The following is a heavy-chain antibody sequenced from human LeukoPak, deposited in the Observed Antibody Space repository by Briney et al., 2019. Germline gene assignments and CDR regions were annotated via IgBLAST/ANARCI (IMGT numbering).Heavy chain of an antibody. CDR2: ISYDGSNK. CDR1: GFTFSSYA. V-gene: IGHV3-30-3*01. J-gene: IGHJ4*02. Sequence: PGGSLRLSCAASGFTFSSYAMHWVRQAPGKGLEWVAVISYDGSNKYYADSVKGRFTISRDNSKNTLYLQMNSLRAEDTAVYYCAREAPPSPHGPVDYWGQGTLVTVSS. CDR3: AREAPPSPHGPVDY.